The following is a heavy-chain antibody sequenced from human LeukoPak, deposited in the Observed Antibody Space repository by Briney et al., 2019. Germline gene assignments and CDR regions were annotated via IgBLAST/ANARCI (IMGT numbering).Heavy chain of an antibody. D-gene: IGHD3-10*01. J-gene: IGHJ4*02. V-gene: IGHV1-2*02. CDR1: GYTFTGYY. CDR2: INPNSGGT. CDR3: AKSGTYYYGSGSLTYYDY. Sequence: ASVKVSRKASGYTFTGYYMHWVRQAPGQGLEWMGWINPNSGGTNYAQKFQGRVTMTRDTPISTAYMELSRLRSDDTAVYYCAKSGTYYYGSGSLTYYDYWGQGTLVTVSS.